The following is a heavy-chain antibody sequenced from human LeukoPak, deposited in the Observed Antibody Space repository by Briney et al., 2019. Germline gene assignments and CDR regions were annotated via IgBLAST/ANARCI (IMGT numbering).Heavy chain of an antibody. CDR2: IKQDGSEK. J-gene: IGHJ6*03. Sequence: PGGSLRLSCAASGFTFSSYWMSWVRQAPGKGLEGVANIKQDGSEKYYVDSVKGRFTISRDNAKNSLYLQMNSLRAEDTAVYYCARARVVVVAAPYYYYMDVWGKGTTVTVSS. D-gene: IGHD2-15*01. CDR3: ARARVVVVAAPYYYYMDV. V-gene: IGHV3-7*01. CDR1: GFTFSSYW.